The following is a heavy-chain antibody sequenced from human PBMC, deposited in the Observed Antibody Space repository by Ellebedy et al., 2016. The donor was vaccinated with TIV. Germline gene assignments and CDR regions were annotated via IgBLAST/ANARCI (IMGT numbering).Heavy chain of an antibody. V-gene: IGHV4-34*01. CDR2: INPSGTA. CDR3: ARARGQYLYGSGSYFTH. J-gene: IGHJ4*02. D-gene: IGHD3-10*01. CDR1: GGSFNGYF. Sequence: MPSETLSLTCVVKGGSFNGYFWSWIRQSPGKGLEWLGEINPSGTANYNPSLKSRVTMSVATPAKQFSLRLTSVTAADTAVYYCARARGQYLYGSGSYFTHWGQGEVVTVSS.